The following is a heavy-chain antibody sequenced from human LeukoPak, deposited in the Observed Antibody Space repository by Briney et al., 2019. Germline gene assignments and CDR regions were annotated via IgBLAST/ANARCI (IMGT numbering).Heavy chain of an antibody. CDR1: GFTFSSYG. Sequence: HPGRSLRLSCAASGFTFSSYGMHWVRQAPGKGLEWVAFIRYDGSNKYYADSVKGRFTISRDNSKNTLYLQMNSLRAEDTAVYYCAKDRYSSSPGLTFDYWGQGTLVTVSS. CDR2: IRYDGSNK. CDR3: AKDRYSSSPGLTFDY. J-gene: IGHJ4*02. D-gene: IGHD6-13*01. V-gene: IGHV3-30*02.